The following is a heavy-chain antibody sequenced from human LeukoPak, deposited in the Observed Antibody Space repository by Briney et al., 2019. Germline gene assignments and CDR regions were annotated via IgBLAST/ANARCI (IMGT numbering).Heavy chain of an antibody. CDR2: IWYDGSNK. CDR1: GFTFSSYS. Sequence: GGSLRLSCAASGFTFSSYSMNWVRQAPGKGLEWVAVIWYDGSNKYYADSVKGRFTISRDNSKNTLYLQMNSLRAEDTAVYYCARDLYYYDSSGYYLGYWGQGTLVTVSS. V-gene: IGHV3-33*08. D-gene: IGHD3-22*01. J-gene: IGHJ4*02. CDR3: ARDLYYYDSSGYYLGY.